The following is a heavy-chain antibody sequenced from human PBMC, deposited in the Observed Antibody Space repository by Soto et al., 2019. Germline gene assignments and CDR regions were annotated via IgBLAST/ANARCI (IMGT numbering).Heavy chain of an antibody. Sequence: SETLSLTCTVSGGSISSSSYYWGWIRQPPGKGLEWIGSIYYSGSTYYNPSLKSRVTISVDTSKNQFSLKLSSVTAADTAVYYCARASYAVFDYWGQGTLVTVSS. J-gene: IGHJ4*02. CDR3: ARASYAVFDY. D-gene: IGHD1-26*01. CDR2: IYYSGST. CDR1: GGSISSSSYY. V-gene: IGHV4-39*01.